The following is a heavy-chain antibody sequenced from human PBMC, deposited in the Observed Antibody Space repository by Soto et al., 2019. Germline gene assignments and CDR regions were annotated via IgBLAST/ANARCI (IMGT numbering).Heavy chain of an antibody. D-gene: IGHD6-19*01. CDR1: GFTVSSNY. Sequence: VQLVETGGGLIQPGGSLRLSCAASGFTVSSNYMSWVRQAPGKGLEWVAVIYSGGSTYYADSVKGRFTISRDNSKNTLYRQMNSLRAEDTAVYYCAGPSSGWAAHTGPGYFDLWGRGTLVTVSS. V-gene: IGHV3-53*02. CDR2: IYSGGST. J-gene: IGHJ2*01. CDR3: AGPSSGWAAHTGPGYFDL.